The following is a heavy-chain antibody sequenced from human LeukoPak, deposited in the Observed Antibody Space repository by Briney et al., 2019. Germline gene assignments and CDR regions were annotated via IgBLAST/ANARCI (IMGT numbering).Heavy chain of an antibody. Sequence: SVKVSCKASGGTFSSYAISWVRQAPGQGLEWMGGIIPIFGTANYAQKFQGRVTITADKSTSTAYMELSSLRSEDTAVYYCARTGGGGFGELPTLYYMDVWGKGTTVTISS. D-gene: IGHD3-10*01. CDR2: IIPIFGTA. J-gene: IGHJ6*03. V-gene: IGHV1-69*06. CDR1: GGTFSSYA. CDR3: ARTGGGGFGELPTLYYMDV.